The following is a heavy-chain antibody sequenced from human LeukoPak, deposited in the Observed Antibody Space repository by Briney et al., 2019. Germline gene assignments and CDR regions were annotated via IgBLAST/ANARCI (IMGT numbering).Heavy chain of an antibody. Sequence: PGGSLRLSCAASGFTFSSYWTSWVRQAPGKGLEWVSYISSSSSTIYYADSVKGRFTISRDNAKNSLYLQMNSLRAEDTAVYYCAREPFPGYDSSGGSNDYWGQGTLVTVSS. V-gene: IGHV3-48*04. CDR1: GFTFSSYW. CDR2: ISSSSSTI. D-gene: IGHD3-22*01. CDR3: AREPFPGYDSSGGSNDY. J-gene: IGHJ4*02.